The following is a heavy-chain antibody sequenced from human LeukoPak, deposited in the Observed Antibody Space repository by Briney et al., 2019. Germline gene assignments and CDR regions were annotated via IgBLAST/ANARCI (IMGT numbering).Heavy chain of an antibody. CDR1: GYTLTELS. J-gene: IGHJ4*02. Sequence: ASVEVSCKVSGYTLTELSMHWVRQAPGKGLEWMGGLDPEDGETIYAQKFQGRVTMTEDTSTDTAYMELSSLRSEDTAVYYCATDQLYYDYVWGSYRRGYFDYWGQGTLVTVSS. CDR2: LDPEDGET. V-gene: IGHV1-24*01. CDR3: ATDQLYYDYVWGSYRRGYFDY. D-gene: IGHD3-16*02.